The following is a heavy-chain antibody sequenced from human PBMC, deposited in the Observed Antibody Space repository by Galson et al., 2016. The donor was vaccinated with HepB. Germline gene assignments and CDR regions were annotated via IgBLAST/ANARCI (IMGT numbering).Heavy chain of an antibody. CDR2: IIPIFGTV. D-gene: IGHD2-15*01. V-gene: IGHV1-69*13. Sequence: SVKVSCKASGGTLSSYAISWVRQAPGQGLEWVGGIIPIFGTVNYAQKFQGRVTISADESTSTAYMELNSLGSEDKAFYYCARDQGYCLGGTCYSFGYWGQGTLITVSS. J-gene: IGHJ4*02. CDR1: GGTLSSYA. CDR3: ARDQGYCLGGTCYSFGY.